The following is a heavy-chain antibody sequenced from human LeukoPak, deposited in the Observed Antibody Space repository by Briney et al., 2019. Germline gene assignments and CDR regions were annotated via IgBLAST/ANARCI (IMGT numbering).Heavy chain of an antibody. Sequence: SETLSLTCTVAGGSISSYYWSWIRQPPGKGLEWVGYIYYSGGTNYNPSLKSRVTISVDTSKNQFSLKLSSVTAADTAVYYCARLGFSNSGSYLAPSDYWGQGTLVTVSS. D-gene: IGHD1-26*01. CDR1: GGSISSYY. J-gene: IGHJ4*02. V-gene: IGHV4-59*08. CDR3: ARLGFSNSGSYLAPSDY. CDR2: IYYSGGT.